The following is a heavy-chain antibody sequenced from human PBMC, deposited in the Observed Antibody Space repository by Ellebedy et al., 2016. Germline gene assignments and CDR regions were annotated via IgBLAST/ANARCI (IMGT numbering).Heavy chain of an antibody. D-gene: IGHD3-10*01. CDR3: AREDYYGSGSFFTGGMDV. J-gene: IGHJ6*02. V-gene: IGHV1-3*01. CDR1: GYIFTRYA. Sequence: ASVKVSCXASGYIFTRYAMHWVRQAPGQRLEWMGWINAGNGNTKDSQKFQGRVTITRDTSASTAFMELSSLRSEDTAVYYCAREDYYGSGSFFTGGMDVWGQGTTVTVSS. CDR2: INAGNGNT.